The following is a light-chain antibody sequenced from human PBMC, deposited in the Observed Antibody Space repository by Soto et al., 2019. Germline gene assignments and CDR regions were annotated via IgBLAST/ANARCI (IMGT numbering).Light chain of an antibody. J-gene: IGLJ2*01. Sequence: SYELTQPPSVSVAPGKTARITCGGNNIGSKSVHWYQQKPGQAPVLVIYYDSDRPSGIPERFSGSNSGNTATLTISRVEAGDEADYYCQVWDSSSDNRGVFGGGTKLTVL. CDR2: YDS. CDR3: QVWDSSSDNRGV. V-gene: IGLV3-21*04. CDR1: NIGSKS.